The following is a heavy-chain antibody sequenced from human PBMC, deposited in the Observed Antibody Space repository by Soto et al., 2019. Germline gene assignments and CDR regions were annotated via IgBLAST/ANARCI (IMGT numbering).Heavy chain of an antibody. V-gene: IGHV3-7*01. D-gene: IGHD6-13*01. Sequence: EVQLVESGGGLVQPGGSLRLSCAASGFTFSSYWMSWVRQASGKGLEWVANIKQDGSEKYYVDSVKGRFTISSDNAKNSLYLQMNSLRAEDTAVYYCAREAAAAYPNFDYWGQGTLVTVSS. CDR3: AREAAAAYPNFDY. J-gene: IGHJ4*02. CDR2: IKQDGSEK. CDR1: GFTFSSYW.